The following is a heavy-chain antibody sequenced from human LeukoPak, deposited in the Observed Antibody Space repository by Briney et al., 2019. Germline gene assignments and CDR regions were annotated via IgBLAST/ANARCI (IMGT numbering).Heavy chain of an antibody. V-gene: IGHV3-23*01. CDR1: GFTFSSYA. CDR3: AKDHVAAGSSY. J-gene: IGHJ4*02. CDR2: ISGSGDST. Sequence: GGSLRLSCAASGFTFSSYAMSWVRQAPGKGLEWVSAISGSGDSTYYADSVKGRFTISRDNSKNTLYLQMNSLRAEDTALYYCAKDHVAAGSSYWGQGTLVTVSS. D-gene: IGHD6-13*01.